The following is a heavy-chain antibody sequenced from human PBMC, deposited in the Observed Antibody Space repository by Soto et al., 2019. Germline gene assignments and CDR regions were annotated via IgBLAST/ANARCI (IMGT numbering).Heavy chain of an antibody. CDR1: GFNFSGSA. CDR2: ISTSGRDT. D-gene: IGHD2-8*01. Sequence: XGSLGLSCSASGFNFSGSAMHGVRQAPGKGPEYVSAISTSGRDTYYADSVKGRFTISRDNSKNTLYLQMNSLRTEDTAVYYCVKAVYLLDFDYWGQGTLVTVSS. J-gene: IGHJ4*02. CDR3: VKAVYLLDFDY. V-gene: IGHV3-64*04.